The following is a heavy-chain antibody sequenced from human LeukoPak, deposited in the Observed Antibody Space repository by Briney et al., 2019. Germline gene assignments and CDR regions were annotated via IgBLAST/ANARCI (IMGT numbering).Heavy chain of an antibody. V-gene: IGHV3-53*01. CDR1: GFTVSSNY. CDR2: IYSGGST. D-gene: IGHD3-10*01. J-gene: IGHJ4*02. CDR3: ARAPIDYYGSGSYYFDY. Sequence: GGSLRLSCAASGFTVSSNYMSWVRQAPGKGLEWVSVIYSGGSTYYADSVKGRFTISRDNSKNTLYLQMNSLRAEDTAVYYCARAPIDYYGSGSYYFDYWGQGTLVTVSS.